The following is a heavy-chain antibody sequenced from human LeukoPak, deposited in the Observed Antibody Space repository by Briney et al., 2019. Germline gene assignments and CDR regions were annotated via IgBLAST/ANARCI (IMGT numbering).Heavy chain of an antibody. CDR2: VSTYRGNT. CDR3: ARYCSSSSCVPFYYYFGIDV. D-gene: IGHD2-2*01. CDR1: GYTFSDFG. J-gene: IGHJ6*02. Sequence: ASVKVSCKASGYTFSDFGINWVRQAPGQGLEWLGWVSTYRGNTKYAQNVQGRVTMTTDTSTSTAYMELRSLRSDDTAVYYCARYCSSSSCVPFYYYFGIDVWGQGTTVTVSS. V-gene: IGHV1-18*01.